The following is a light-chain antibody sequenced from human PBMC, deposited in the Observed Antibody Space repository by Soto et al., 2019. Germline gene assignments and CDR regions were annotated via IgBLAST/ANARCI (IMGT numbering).Light chain of an antibody. CDR1: TSNIGNNY. CDR2: RNN. J-gene: IGLJ1*01. CDR3: SSYAGNNNFV. V-gene: IGLV1-47*01. Sequence: QAVVTQPPSASGTPGRRVTISCSGSTSNIGNNYVYWYQQLPGTAPKLLIFRNNQRPSGVPDRFSGSKSGTSASLAISGLRSEDETDYYCSSYAGNNNFVFGPGTKVTVL.